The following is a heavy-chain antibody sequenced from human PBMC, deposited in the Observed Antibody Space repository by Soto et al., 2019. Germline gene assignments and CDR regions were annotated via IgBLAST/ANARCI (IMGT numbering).Heavy chain of an antibody. V-gene: IGHV3-23*01. D-gene: IGHD1-7*01. CDR1: GFTFSSYA. J-gene: IGHJ6*03. CDR2: ISGSGGST. CDR3: AKDTLELRSPPMDV. Sequence: GGSLRLSCAASGFTFSSYAMSWVRQAPGKGLEWVSAISGSGGSTYYADSMKGRFTISRDNSKNTLYLQMNSLRAEDTAVYYCAKDTLELRSPPMDVWGKGTTVTVSS.